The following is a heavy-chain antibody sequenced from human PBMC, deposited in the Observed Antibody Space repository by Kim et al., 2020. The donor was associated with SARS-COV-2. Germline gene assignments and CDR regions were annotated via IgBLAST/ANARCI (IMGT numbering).Heavy chain of an antibody. J-gene: IGHJ4*02. Sequence: SETLSLTCAVYGGSFSGYYWSWIRQPPGKGLEWIGEINHSGSTNYNPSLKSRVTISVDTSKNQFSLKLSSVTAADTAVYYCARVTYHRVSSYWGQGTLVTVSS. CDR3: ARVTYHRVSSY. CDR1: GGSFSGYY. D-gene: IGHD6-13*01. CDR2: INHSGST. V-gene: IGHV4-34*01.